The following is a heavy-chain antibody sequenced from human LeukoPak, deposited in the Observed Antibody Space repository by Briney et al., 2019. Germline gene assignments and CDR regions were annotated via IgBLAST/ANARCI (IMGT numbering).Heavy chain of an antibody. J-gene: IGHJ3*02. CDR1: GGSISSYY. CDR3: ARSLGAWGAFDI. D-gene: IGHD7-27*01. Sequence: SETLSLTCTVSGGSISSYYWSWIRQPPGKGLEWIGYIYYSGSTNYNPSLKSRVTKSVDTSKNQFSLKLSSVTAADTAVYYCARSLGAWGAFDIWGQGTMVTVSS. V-gene: IGHV4-59*01. CDR2: IYYSGST.